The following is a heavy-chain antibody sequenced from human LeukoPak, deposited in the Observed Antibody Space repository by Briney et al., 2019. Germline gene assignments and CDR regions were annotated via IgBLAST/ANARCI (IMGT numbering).Heavy chain of an antibody. V-gene: IGHV4-39*01. CDR2: IYYSGST. CDR1: GGSINSDNYY. D-gene: IGHD5-18*01. J-gene: IGHJ4*02. CDR3: ARAGGYSYGYPLNY. Sequence: SETLSLTCTVSGGSINSDNYYWGWIRQPPGKGLEWIGNIYYSGSTYYNPSLKSRVTISVDTSKNQFSLKLSSVTAADTAVYYCARAGGYSYGYPLNYWGQGTLVTVSS.